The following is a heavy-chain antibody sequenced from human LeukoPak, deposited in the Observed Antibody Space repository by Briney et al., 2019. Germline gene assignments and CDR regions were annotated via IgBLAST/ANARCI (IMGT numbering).Heavy chain of an antibody. D-gene: IGHD6-13*01. CDR3: ARGWTSSSWPFFDL. V-gene: IGHV4-59*01. J-gene: IGHJ2*01. Sequence: TSETLSLTCTVSGGSISGYYWNWIRQSPGKGLEWIGYIYYTGNTNYNPSLKSRVTISVVTSKNQFSLKLTSLTVADTASYYCARGWTSSSWPFFDLWGHGTLVTVSS. CDR1: GGSISGYY. CDR2: IYYTGNT.